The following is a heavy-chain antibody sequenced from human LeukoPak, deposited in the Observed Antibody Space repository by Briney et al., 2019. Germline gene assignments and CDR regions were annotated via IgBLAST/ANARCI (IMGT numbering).Heavy chain of an antibody. CDR2: IYPGDSDT. V-gene: IGHV5-51*01. D-gene: IGHD6-19*01. CDR3: ARQFLAVAATPDY. Sequence: TGESLKISCKGSGYSFTSYWIGWVRQMPGKGLEWMGIIYPGDSDTRYSPSFQGQVTISADKSISTAYLQWSSLKASDTAMYYCARQFLAVAATPDYWGQGTLVTVSS. CDR1: GYSFTSYW. J-gene: IGHJ4*02.